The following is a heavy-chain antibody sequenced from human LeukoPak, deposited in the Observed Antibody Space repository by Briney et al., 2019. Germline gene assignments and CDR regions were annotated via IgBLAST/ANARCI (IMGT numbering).Heavy chain of an antibody. J-gene: IGHJ4*02. V-gene: IGHV1-18*01. D-gene: IGHD3-22*01. CDR2: ISAYNGNT. CDR3: ARESYDSSGPTFDY. CDR1: GYTFTSYG. Sequence: ASVKVSCKASGYTFTSYGISWVRQAPGQGLEWMGWISAYNGNTNYAEKLQGRVTMTTDTSTSTAYMELRSLRSDDTAVYYCARESYDSSGPTFDYWGQGTLVTVSS.